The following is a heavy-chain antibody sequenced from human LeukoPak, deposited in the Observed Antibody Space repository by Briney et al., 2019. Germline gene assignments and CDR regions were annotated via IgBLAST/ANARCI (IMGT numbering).Heavy chain of an antibody. V-gene: IGHV1-2*02. CDR1: GYTFTGYY. CDR3: ARGAVVQAAITGAYNWFDR. CDR2: INPNSGGT. J-gene: IGHJ5*02. D-gene: IGHD2-2*01. Sequence: ASVKVSCKASGYTFTGYYMHWVRQAPGQGLEWLRGINPNSGGTSYAKKIQGRVTMNRATSNSTANMELRSLRSDDPAVYCCARGAVVQAAITGAYNWFDRCGRGTLATVSS.